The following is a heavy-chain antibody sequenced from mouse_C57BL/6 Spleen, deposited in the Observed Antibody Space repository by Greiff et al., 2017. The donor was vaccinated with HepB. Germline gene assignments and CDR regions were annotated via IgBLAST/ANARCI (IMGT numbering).Heavy chain of an antibody. CDR1: GYAFTNYL. Sequence: QVQLQQSGAELVRPGTSVKVSCKASGYAFTNYLIEWVKQRPGQGLEWIGVINPGSGGTNYNEKFKGKATLTADKSSSTAYMQLSSLTSEDSAVYFCARNYYGSHYWGQGTTLTVSS. V-gene: IGHV1-54*01. CDR2: INPGSGGT. J-gene: IGHJ2*01. CDR3: ARNYYGSHY. D-gene: IGHD1-1*01.